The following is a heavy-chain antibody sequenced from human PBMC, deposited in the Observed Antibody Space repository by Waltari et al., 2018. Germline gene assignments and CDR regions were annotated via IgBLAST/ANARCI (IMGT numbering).Heavy chain of an antibody. CDR1: GGPFSSYA. D-gene: IGHD1-26*01. J-gene: IGHJ5*02. CDR2: VIPIFGTA. V-gene: IGHV1-69*05. Sequence: QVQLVHSGAEVKKPASSLKVSCKASGGPFSSYAISWVRQAPGQGLAWMGGVIPIFGTANYAQKYQGRVTITTDESTSTAYMELSSLRSEDTAVYDGARGLVGATDPREDGFDPWGQGTLVTVSS. CDR3: ARGLVGATDPREDGFDP.